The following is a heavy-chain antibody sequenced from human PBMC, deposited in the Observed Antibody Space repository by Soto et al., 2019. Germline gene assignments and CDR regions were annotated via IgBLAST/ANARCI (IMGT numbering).Heavy chain of an antibody. CDR1: GSSISIVSY. CDR3: AKAQVMVVAGSTFDY. D-gene: IGHD6-19*01. J-gene: IGHJ4*01. V-gene: IGHV4-38-2*02. Sequence: PSETLSRTYNPSGSSISIVSYWGWTRQTPGKGREWIASIYHGGTTSYNPSIKSRVTVSVDKSNNQFSLKLRSVTDPDTAVYYCAKAQVMVVAGSTFDYWGHGTLVTVS. CDR2: IYHGGTT.